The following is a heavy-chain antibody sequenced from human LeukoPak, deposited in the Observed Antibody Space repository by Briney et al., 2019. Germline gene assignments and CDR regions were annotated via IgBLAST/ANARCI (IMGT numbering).Heavy chain of an antibody. CDR3: ARVGVVGSGSYRSHWFDP. CDR2: IYYSGSI. J-gene: IGHJ5*02. Sequence: SETLSLTCTVSGGSISSSNYYWGWIRQPPGKGLEWIGSIYYSGSIYYNPSLQSRVTISVDTSKNQFSLKLSSVTAADTAVYYCARVGVVGSGSYRSHWFDPWGQGTLVTVSS. CDR1: GGSISSSNYY. V-gene: IGHV4-39*01. D-gene: IGHD3-10*01.